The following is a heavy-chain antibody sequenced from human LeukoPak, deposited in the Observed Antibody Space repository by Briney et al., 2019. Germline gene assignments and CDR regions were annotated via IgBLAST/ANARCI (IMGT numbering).Heavy chain of an antibody. V-gene: IGHV3-30*18. J-gene: IGHJ4*02. CDR3: AKDVAQLWFRGVNYFDY. CDR1: GFTFSSYG. D-gene: IGHD5-18*01. Sequence: GGSLRLSCAASGFTFSSYGMHWVRQAPGKGLEWVAVISYDGGNKYYADSVKGRFTISRDNSKNTLYLQVNSLRAEDTAVYYCAKDVAQLWFRGVNYFDYWGQGTLVTVSS. CDR2: ISYDGGNK.